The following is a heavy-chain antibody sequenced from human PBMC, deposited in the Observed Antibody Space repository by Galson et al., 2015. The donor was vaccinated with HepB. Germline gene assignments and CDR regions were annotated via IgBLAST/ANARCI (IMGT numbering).Heavy chain of an antibody. D-gene: IGHD3-16*01. CDR3: AKGYGLFES. Sequence: SLRLSCAASGFAFDSHAMSWVRQAPGRGLEWISGITGKGDSTFYADSVKGRFTVSRDNSNNMLYLQMNSLRAEDAGLYFCAKGYGLFESWGQGILVTVSS. CDR2: ITGKGDST. CDR1: GFAFDSHA. J-gene: IGHJ5*01. V-gene: IGHV3-23*01.